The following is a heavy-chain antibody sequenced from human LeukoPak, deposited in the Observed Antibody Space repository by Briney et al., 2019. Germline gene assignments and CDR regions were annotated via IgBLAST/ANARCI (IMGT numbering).Heavy chain of an antibody. V-gene: IGHV4-61*02. D-gene: IGHD5-12*01. CDR3: ARRDIVATIST. CDR1: GGSISSGSYY. Sequence: SETLSLTCTVSGGSISSGSYYWTWIRQPAGKGLEWIGRMYTSGSTNYNPSLKSRVTISVDTSKNQVSLKLSSVTAADTAVYYCARRDIVATISTWGQGTLVTVSS. CDR2: MYTSGST. J-gene: IGHJ4*02.